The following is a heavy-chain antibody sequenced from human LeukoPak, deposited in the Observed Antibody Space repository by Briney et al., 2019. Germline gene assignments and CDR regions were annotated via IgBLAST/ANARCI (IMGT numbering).Heavy chain of an antibody. CDR2: IDPNGRT. Sequence: ASVKVSCETSGYIFTSYKIHWVRQAPGHGLEWMAIIDPNGRTTYAQKVQDRVTLTRDTSTRTFYMELSSLRSEDTAVYYCARDRSAWSYSFDYWGQGTLVTVSS. J-gene: IGHJ4*02. V-gene: IGHV1-46*01. CDR3: ARDRSAWSYSFDY. D-gene: IGHD6-19*01. CDR1: GYIFTSYK.